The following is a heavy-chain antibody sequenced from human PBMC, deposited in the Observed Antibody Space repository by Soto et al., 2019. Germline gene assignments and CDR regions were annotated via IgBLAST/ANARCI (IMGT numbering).Heavy chain of an antibody. D-gene: IGHD2-15*01. CDR3: ARDLEVVAATTYNWFDP. V-gene: IGHV1-69*06. CDR2: IIPIFGTA. CDR1: GGTFSSYA. J-gene: IGHJ5*02. Sequence: QVQLVQSGAEVKKPGSSVTVSCKASGGTFSSYAISWVRQAPGQGLEWMGGIIPIFGTANYAQKFQGRVTITADKSTSTAYMELSSLRSEDTAVYYCARDLEVVAATTYNWFDPWGQGTLVTVSS.